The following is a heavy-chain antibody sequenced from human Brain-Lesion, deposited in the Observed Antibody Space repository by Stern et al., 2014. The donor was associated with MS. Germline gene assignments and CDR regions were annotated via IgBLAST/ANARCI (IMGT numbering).Heavy chain of an antibody. J-gene: IGHJ4*02. CDR1: GNSFTHFY. V-gene: IGHV1-2*04. CDR2: INPNSGGT. CDR3: ARGGRYYADY. Sequence: VQLVESGAEVKKPGASARVSCEASGNSFTHFYLHWERQAPGQGLEWMGWINPNSGGTKFAQKFQGWVTITRDTSMTTAYMEVTSLTSDDTAVYYCARGGRYYADYWGQGTLVTVSS. D-gene: IGHD2-2*01.